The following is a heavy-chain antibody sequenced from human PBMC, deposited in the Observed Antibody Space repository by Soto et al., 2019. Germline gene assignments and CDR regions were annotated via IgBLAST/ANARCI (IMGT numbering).Heavy chain of an antibody. J-gene: IGHJ6*02. CDR1: GFTFSDYY. V-gene: IGHV3-11*06. Sequence: GGSLRLSCAASGFTFSDYYMRWIRQAPGKGLEWVSYISSSSSYIKYADSVKGRFTISRDNSKNSLYLQMNSLRAEDTAVYYCARAEQLVGYYYYGMDVWGQGTTVTVSS. CDR3: ARAEQLVGYYYYGMDV. CDR2: ISSSSSYI. D-gene: IGHD6-6*01.